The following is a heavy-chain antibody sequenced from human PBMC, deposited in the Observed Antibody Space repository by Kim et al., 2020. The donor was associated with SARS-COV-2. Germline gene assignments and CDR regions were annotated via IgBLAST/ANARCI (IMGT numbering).Heavy chain of an antibody. V-gene: IGHV3-30*18. D-gene: IGHD3-16*01. Sequence: GGSLRLSCAASGFTFSSYGMHWVRQAPGKGLEWVAVISYDGSNKYYADSVKGRFTISRDNSKNTLYLQMNSLRAEDTAVYYCAKEDPITFTLDYWGQGTLVTVSS. CDR3: AKEDPITFTLDY. J-gene: IGHJ4*02. CDR2: ISYDGSNK. CDR1: GFTFSSYG.